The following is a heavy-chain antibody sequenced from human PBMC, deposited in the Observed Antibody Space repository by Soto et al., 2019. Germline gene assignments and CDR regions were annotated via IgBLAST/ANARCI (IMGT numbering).Heavy chain of an antibody. CDR2: ISGTGFSI. CDR1: GFTFSNFV. J-gene: IGHJ6*02. D-gene: IGHD2-2*01. Sequence: EVQLLESGGGLVRPGGSLRLSCAVSGFTFSNFVMSWVRQAPGKGLEWVSGISGTGFSIYYADSVKGRFTISRDNSKNTLYLQMNSLRAEDTALYYCAKDGCSTTSCYTWYYYGLDVWGQGTTVTVSS. CDR3: AKDGCSTTSCYTWYYYGLDV. V-gene: IGHV3-23*01.